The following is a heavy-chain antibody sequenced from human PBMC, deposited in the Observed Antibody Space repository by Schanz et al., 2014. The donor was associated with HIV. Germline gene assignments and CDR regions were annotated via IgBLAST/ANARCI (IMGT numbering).Heavy chain of an antibody. D-gene: IGHD1-26*01. Sequence: QVRLVETGGGVVQPGRSLRLSCAASGFIFRTHGMHWVRQAPGKGLEWVAVISNDGSNKYYTDSVKGRFTISRDNSKNTVYLQMNSLRAEDTAIYYCAKRNQGYSGYFDFWGQGTLVTVSS. V-gene: IGHV3-30*18. J-gene: IGHJ4*02. CDR1: GFIFRTHG. CDR3: AKRNQGYSGYFDF. CDR2: ISNDGSNK.